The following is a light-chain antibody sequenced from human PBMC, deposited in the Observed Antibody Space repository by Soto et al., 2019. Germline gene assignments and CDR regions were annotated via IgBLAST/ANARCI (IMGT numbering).Light chain of an antibody. CDR2: GAS. CDR3: QQYGNAPIT. V-gene: IGKV3-20*01. CDR1: QTVYSSL. Sequence: ETVLTQSPGTLPLSPGERATLSCRAAQTVYSSLLAWYQQKPGQAPRLLIYGASSRATGIPDRFSGSGSGTDFTITISRVEPEDFAVYHCQQYGNAPITFGQGTRLEIK. J-gene: IGKJ5*01.